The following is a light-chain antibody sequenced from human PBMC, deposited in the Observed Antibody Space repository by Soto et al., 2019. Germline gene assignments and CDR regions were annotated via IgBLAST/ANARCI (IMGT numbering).Light chain of an antibody. CDR2: EGT. Sequence: QSALTQPASVSGSPGQSITISCTGTSSDVGTYNLVSWYQQHPGKAPTLIISEGTERPSGVSNRFSGSKSGNTASLTISGLQAEDEAHYYCCSYAGSSTYVVFGGGTKLTVL. CDR1: SSDVGTYNL. V-gene: IGLV2-23*01. CDR3: CSYAGSSTYVV. J-gene: IGLJ2*01.